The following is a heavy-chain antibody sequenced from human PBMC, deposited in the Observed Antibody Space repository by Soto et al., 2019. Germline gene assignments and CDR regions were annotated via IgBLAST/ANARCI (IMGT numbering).Heavy chain of an antibody. J-gene: IGHJ4*02. V-gene: IGHV3-9*01. Sequence: EVQLVESGGGLVQPGRSLRLSCTASGFSFENHAMHWVRQAPGKGLEWVSGISWNSDSKGYVDSVKGRFTVSRDNAKNSLYLQMNSLRAEDTALYYCAKDTTGTYTTFDYWGQGTLVTVSS. CDR1: GFSFENHA. CDR2: ISWNSDSK. CDR3: AKDTTGTYTTFDY. D-gene: IGHD1-1*01.